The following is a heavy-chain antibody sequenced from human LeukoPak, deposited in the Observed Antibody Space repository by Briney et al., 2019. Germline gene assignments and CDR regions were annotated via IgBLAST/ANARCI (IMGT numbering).Heavy chain of an antibody. J-gene: IGHJ5*02. V-gene: IGHV4-59*08. CDR1: DGSITSYY. CDR3: ARQATSGGWYHISP. CDR2: IYYSGST. Sequence: SETLSLTCTVSDGSITSYYWSWIRQPPGKGLEWIGYIYYSGSTDYNPSLNSRVTISVDTSKNQFSLKLSSVTAADTALYYCARQATSGGWYHISPWGQGTLVTVSS. D-gene: IGHD6-19*01.